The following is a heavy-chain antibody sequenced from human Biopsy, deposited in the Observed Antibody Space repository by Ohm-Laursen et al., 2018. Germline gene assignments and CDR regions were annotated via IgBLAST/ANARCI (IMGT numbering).Heavy chain of an antibody. V-gene: IGHV4-61*01. CDR1: GYSIIPSGPEN. CDR2: IYSGGNT. CDR3: ARGMRTTGWPYFDY. J-gene: IGHJ4*02. D-gene: IGHD2/OR15-2a*01. Sequence: SDTLSLTCTLSGYSIIPSGPENWSWVRQPPGQGLQYIGFIYSGGNTNYNPSLRSRVTMSVDTSKNQFSLRLNSVTAADTAVYYCARGMRTTGWPYFDYWGQGILVTVSS.